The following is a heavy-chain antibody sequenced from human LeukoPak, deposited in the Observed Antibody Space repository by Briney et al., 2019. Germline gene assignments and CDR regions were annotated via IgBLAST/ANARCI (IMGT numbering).Heavy chain of an antibody. CDR1: GGSISSGGYY. CDR2: IYHSGST. CDR3: ARGNPLRLLEWQTSYFDY. J-gene: IGHJ4*02. Sequence: MTSETLSLTCTVSGGSISSGGYYWSWIRQPPGKGLEWIGYIYHSGSTYYNPSLKSRVTMSVERSKKQFSLKLSSVTAADTAVYYCARGNPLRLLEWQTSYFDYWGQGTLVNVSS. V-gene: IGHV4-30-2*01. D-gene: IGHD3-3*01.